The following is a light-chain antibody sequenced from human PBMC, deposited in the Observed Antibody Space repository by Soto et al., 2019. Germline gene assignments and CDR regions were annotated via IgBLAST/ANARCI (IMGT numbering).Light chain of an antibody. Sequence: EIVLTQSPGTLSLSPGDRATLSCRASQSVTRNYLAWYQQKPGQAPRLRIYGASNRATGIPDRLSGSGSGTDFTLTISRLEPEDFAVYYCQQYGSSGTFGQGTKVDIK. V-gene: IGKV3-20*01. CDR3: QQYGSSGT. CDR2: GAS. J-gene: IGKJ1*01. CDR1: QSVTRNY.